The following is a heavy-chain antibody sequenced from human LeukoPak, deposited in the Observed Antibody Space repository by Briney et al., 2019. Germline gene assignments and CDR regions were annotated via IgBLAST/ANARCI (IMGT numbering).Heavy chain of an antibody. D-gene: IGHD3-22*01. Sequence: SETLSLTCAVYGGSFRGYYWSWIRQPPGKGLEWIGEINHSGSTNYNPSLKSRVTISVDTSKNQFSLKLSSVTAADTAVYYCARKLRYYDSRLDYWGQGTLVTVSS. CDR3: ARKLRYYDSRLDY. J-gene: IGHJ4*02. CDR2: INHSGST. V-gene: IGHV4-34*01. CDR1: GGSFRGYY.